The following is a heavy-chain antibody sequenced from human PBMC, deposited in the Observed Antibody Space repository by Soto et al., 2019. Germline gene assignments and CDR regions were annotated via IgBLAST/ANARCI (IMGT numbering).Heavy chain of an antibody. J-gene: IGHJ4*02. CDR1: GFNFSTYG. CDR2: ISCDGGNK. CDR3: ARGLWDSPSFILDY. V-gene: IGHV3-30*03. Sequence: QVQLVESGGGVVQPGRSLRLSCAGSGFNFSTYGMHWVRQAPGRGLEWVAVISCDGGNKYYADSVKGRFTISRDNSKNPLNLQLHSLKPEYTAVYYWARGLWDSPSFILDYWGQGKLVTVSS. D-gene: IGHD1-26*01.